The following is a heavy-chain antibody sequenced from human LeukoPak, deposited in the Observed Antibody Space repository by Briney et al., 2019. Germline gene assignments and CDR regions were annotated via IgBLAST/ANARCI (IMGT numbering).Heavy chain of an antibody. V-gene: IGHV3-23*01. CDR1: GFTSSSYA. J-gene: IGHJ4*02. Sequence: GGSLRLSCAASGFTSSSYAMSWVRQAPGKGLEWVSAISGSGGSTYYADSVKGRFTISRDNSKNTLYLQMNSLRAEDTAVYYCAKDLRGYYGSGSYRGYWGQGTLVTVSS. CDR3: AKDLRGYYGSGSYRGY. CDR2: ISGSGGST. D-gene: IGHD3-10*01.